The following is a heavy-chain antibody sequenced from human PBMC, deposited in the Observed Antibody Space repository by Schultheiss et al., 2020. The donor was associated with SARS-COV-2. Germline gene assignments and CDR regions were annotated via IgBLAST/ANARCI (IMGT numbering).Heavy chain of an antibody. CDR3: ARNLQLARRGYSYGFDY. CDR2: IYYSGST. D-gene: IGHD5-18*01. V-gene: IGHV4-61*01. J-gene: IGHJ4*02. CDR1: GGSVSSGSYY. Sequence: SETLSLTCTVSGGSVSSGSYYWSWIRQPPGKGLEWIGYIYYSGSTNYNPSLKSRVTISVDTSKNQFSLKLSSVTAADTAVYYCARNLQLARRGYSYGFDYWGQGTLVTVSS.